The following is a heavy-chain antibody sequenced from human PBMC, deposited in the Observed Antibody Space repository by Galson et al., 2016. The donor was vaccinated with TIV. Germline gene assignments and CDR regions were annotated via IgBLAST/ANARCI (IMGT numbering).Heavy chain of an antibody. D-gene: IGHD5-24*01. CDR3: ARWRGRQSEFDS. V-gene: IGHV3-7*01. CDR1: GFSFIDYS. Sequence: SLRLSCAASGFSFIDYSMSWVRQAPGTGLEWVASMKEEGTEQYNVNDVKGRFTISRGGAGNSVYLQMNSLGVVDQAVYFGARWRGRQSEFDSWGQGTLVTVSA. CDR2: MKEEGTEQ. J-gene: IGHJ4*02.